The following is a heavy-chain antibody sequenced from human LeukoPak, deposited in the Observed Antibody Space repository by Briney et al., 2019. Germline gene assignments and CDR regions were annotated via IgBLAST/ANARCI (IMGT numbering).Heavy chain of an antibody. Sequence: SETLSLTCTVSGDSISGYYYNWIRQPPGKGLEGIGFIHSSGITEYIPSLRGRVTLSVATSKNQLSLKLTSVTAADTAVYYCARLTATPAGSYHYHYIHVWGKGTTVTVSS. V-gene: IGHV4-4*09. CDR3: ARLTATPAGSYHYHYIHV. CDR2: IHSSGIT. CDR1: GDSISGYY. J-gene: IGHJ6*03. D-gene: IGHD3-9*01.